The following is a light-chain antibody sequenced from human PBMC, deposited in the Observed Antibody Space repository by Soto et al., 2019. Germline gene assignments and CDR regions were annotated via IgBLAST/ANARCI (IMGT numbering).Light chain of an antibody. Sequence: IFIPQSTGTRPVSPGERAPLSCGASQSVRSYLAWYQQKPGQAPRLLIHDASTRAPGIPARFSGSGSGTDFTLTISSLQSEDFAVYYCQQYDNWPQTFGQGTKVDI. J-gene: IGKJ1*01. V-gene: IGKV3-15*01. CDR3: QQYDNWPQT. CDR2: DAS. CDR1: QSVRSY.